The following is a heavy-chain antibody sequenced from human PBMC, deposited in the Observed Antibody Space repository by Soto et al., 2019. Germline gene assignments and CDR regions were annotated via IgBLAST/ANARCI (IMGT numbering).Heavy chain of an antibody. CDR2: ISYDGSNK. Sequence: QVQLVESGGGVVQPGRSLRLSCAASGFTFSSYGMHWVRQAPGKGLEWVAVISYDGSNKYYADSVKGRFTISRDNSKNTLYLPMNSLRAEDTAVYYCAKDVEVYGGYSWGKYFQHWGQGTLVTVPS. J-gene: IGHJ1*01. D-gene: IGHD3-22*01. V-gene: IGHV3-30*18. CDR3: AKDVEVYGGYSWGKYFQH. CDR1: GFTFSSYG.